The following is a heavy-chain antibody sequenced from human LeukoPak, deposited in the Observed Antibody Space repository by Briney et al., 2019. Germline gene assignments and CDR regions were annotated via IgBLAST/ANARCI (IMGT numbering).Heavy chain of an antibody. Sequence: SETLSLTCTVSGGSISSYYWSWIRQPPGKGLEWIGYVYYSGSTSYNPSLKSRVTISVGMSKNQFSLKLSSVTAADTAVYYCARGRNYGDAYNWFDPWGQGTLVTVSS. CDR3: ARGRNYGDAYNWFDP. CDR2: VYYSGST. D-gene: IGHD4-17*01. V-gene: IGHV4-59*08. CDR1: GGSISSYY. J-gene: IGHJ5*02.